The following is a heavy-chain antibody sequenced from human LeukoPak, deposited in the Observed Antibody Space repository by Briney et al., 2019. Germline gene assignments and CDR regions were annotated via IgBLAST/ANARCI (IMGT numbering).Heavy chain of an antibody. CDR1: GFTFSGYA. CDR3: AKAPPDKWEYYYGMDV. D-gene: IGHD1-26*01. CDR2: ISGRGDAS. V-gene: IGHV3-23*01. Sequence: GGSLRLSCAASGFTFSGYAMTWVRQAPGKGLEWVSAISGRGDASYYAESVKGRFTISRDNSKSTLYLQMNNLRAEDTAVYYCAKAPPDKWEYYYGMDVWGKGTTVTVSS. J-gene: IGHJ6*04.